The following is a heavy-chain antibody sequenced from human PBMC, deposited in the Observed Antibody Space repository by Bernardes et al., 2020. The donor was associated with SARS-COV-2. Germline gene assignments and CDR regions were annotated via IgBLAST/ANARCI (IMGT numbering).Heavy chain of an antibody. CDR3: AREGDYTSSWYSFPFDI. CDR1: GDSINSDGYY. CDR2: IYYSGTT. Sequence: SETLSLTCTVSGDSINSDGYYWSWIRQHRGKGLEWIGYIYYSGTTYYNPSLKSRVTISLDTSKNQFSLKLSSVTAADTAVYYCAREGDYTSSWYSFPFDIWGQGTMVTVSS. D-gene: IGHD6-13*01. J-gene: IGHJ3*02. V-gene: IGHV4-31*03.